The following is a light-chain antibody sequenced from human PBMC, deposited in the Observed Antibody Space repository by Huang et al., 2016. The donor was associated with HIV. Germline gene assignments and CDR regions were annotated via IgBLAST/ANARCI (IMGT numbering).Light chain of an antibody. CDR2: AAS. V-gene: IGKV1-39*01. CDR3: QQSSISPWT. Sequence: DIQMTQSPSSLSASVGDRVTITCRASQTISNDLHWYQQKPGKAPKRLIYAASDLQSGGPSRFSGRGSGTDFTLTISSLQPEDSATYYCQQSSISPWTFGQGTRVEIK. J-gene: IGKJ1*01. CDR1: QTISND.